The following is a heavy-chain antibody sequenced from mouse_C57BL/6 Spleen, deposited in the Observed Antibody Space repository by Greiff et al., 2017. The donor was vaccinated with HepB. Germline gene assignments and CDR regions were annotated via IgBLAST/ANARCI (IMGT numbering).Heavy chain of an antibody. CDR3: AREKDWYFDV. J-gene: IGHJ1*03. CDR1: GISITTGNYR. Sequence: EVKLMESGPGLVKPSQTVFLTCTVTGISITTGNYRWSWIRQFPGNKLAWIGYIYYSGTITYNPSLTSRTTTTRDTPKNQFVLEMNSLTAEDTATYYCAREKDWYFDVWGTGTTVTVSS. CDR2: IYYSGTI. V-gene: IGHV3-5*01.